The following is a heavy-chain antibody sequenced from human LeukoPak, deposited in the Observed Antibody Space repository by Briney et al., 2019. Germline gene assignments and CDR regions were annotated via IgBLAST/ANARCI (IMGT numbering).Heavy chain of an antibody. J-gene: IGHJ4*02. D-gene: IGHD6-19*01. CDR2: IYTSGST. V-gene: IGHV4-61*02. CDR3: ARLETSSGSLSYFDY. Sequence: SETLSLTCTVSGGSISSGSYYWSWIRQPAGKGLEWIGRIYTSGSTNYNPSLKSRVTILKDTSKNQFSLELNSVTAADTAVYYCARLETSSGSLSYFDYWGQGTLVTVSS. CDR1: GGSISSGSYY.